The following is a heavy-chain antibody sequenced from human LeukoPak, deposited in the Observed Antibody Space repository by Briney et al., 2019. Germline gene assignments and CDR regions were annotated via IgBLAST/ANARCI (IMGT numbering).Heavy chain of an antibody. CDR3: AKVPYYDYVWGHIDY. CDR2: ISYDGSNK. D-gene: IGHD3-16*01. CDR1: GFTFSSYG. V-gene: IGHV3-30*18. Sequence: GGSLRLSCAASGFTFSSYGMLWVRQAPGKGLEWVAVISYDGSNKYYADYVKGRFTISRDNSKNTLYLQMNSLRAEDTAVYYCAKVPYYDYVWGHIDYWGQGTLVTVSS. J-gene: IGHJ4*02.